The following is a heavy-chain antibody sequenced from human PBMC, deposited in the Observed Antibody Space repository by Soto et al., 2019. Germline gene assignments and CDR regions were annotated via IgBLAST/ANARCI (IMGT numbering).Heavy chain of an antibody. CDR2: IYYSGST. J-gene: IGHJ2*01. CDR3: ARDRLLVYCSGGSCPDDWYFDL. D-gene: IGHD2-15*01. V-gene: IGHV4-59*01. Sequence: QVQLQESGPGLVKPSETLSLTCTVSGGSISSYYWSWIRQPPGKGLEWIGYIYYSGSTNYNPSLKSRVTISVDTSKNQFSLKLSSVTAADTAVYYCARDRLLVYCSGGSCPDDWYFDLWGRGTLVTVSS. CDR1: GGSISSYY.